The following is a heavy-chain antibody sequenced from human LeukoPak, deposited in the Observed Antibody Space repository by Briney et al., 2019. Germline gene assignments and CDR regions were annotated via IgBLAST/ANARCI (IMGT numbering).Heavy chain of an antibody. V-gene: IGHV1-8*01. Sequence: ASVKVSCKAPGYTFTSYDINWVRQATGQGLEWMGWMNPNSGNTGYAQKFQGRVTMTRNTSISTAYMELSSLRSEDTAVYYCARAADRDGYTLDYWGQGTLVTVSS. CDR2: MNPNSGNT. J-gene: IGHJ4*02. CDR1: GYTFTSYD. CDR3: ARAADRDGYTLDY. D-gene: IGHD5-24*01.